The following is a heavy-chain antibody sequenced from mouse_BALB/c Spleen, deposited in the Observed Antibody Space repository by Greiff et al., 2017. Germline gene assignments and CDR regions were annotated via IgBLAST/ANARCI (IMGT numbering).Heavy chain of an antibody. Sequence: EVKLMESGGDLVKPGGSLKLSCAASGFTFSSYGMSWVRQTPDKRLEWVATISSGGSYTYYPDSVKGRFTISRDNAKNTLYLQMSSLKSEDTAMYYCARHNDYDPFYYAMDYWGQGTSVTVSS. V-gene: IGHV5-6*01. D-gene: IGHD2-4*01. CDR2: ISSGGSYT. J-gene: IGHJ4*01. CDR3: ARHNDYDPFYYAMDY. CDR1: GFTFSSYG.